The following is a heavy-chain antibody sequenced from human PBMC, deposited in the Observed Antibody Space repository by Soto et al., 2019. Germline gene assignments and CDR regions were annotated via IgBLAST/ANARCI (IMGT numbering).Heavy chain of an antibody. D-gene: IGHD3-22*01. CDR2: IYYGGST. V-gene: IGHV4-31*03. CDR1: GGSISGGVYY. J-gene: IGHJ4*01. CDR3: ARGGYYYENSGQNAYDY. Sequence: SETLSLTCTVSGGSISGGVYYWSGIRHHPGKGLEWIGYIYYGGSTYYNPSLKSRATISGDTSKNQFSLKLSSVTAADTAVYYCARGGYYYENSGQNAYDYWGQGILVTVSS.